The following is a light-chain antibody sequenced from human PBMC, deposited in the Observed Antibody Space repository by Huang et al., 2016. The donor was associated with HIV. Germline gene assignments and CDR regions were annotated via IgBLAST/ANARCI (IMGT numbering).Light chain of an antibody. CDR1: QSIDTS. V-gene: IGKV1-39*01. CDR2: AAS. CDR3: QQSYSTPLT. J-gene: IGKJ4*01. Sequence: DIQMTQSPSSLSASVGDRVTITCRASQSIDTSLNWYQQTPGKAPKLLIYAASILQSGVPSRFSGSGSGTDFTLTISSLQPEDFATFYCQQSYSTPLTFGGGTKVEIK.